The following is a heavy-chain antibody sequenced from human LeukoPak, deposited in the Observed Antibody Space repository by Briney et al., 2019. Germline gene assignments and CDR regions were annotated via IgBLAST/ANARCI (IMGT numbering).Heavy chain of an antibody. J-gene: IGHJ4*02. V-gene: IGHV3-30-3*01. CDR3: ARDPRKYCSSTSCYTFDY. CDR2: ISYDGSNK. Sequence: LPGGSLRLSCAASGFTFSSYAMHWVRQAPGKGLEWVAVISYDGSNKYYAGSVKGRFTISRDNSKNTLYLQMNSLRAEDTAVYYCARDPRKYCSSTSCYTFDYWGQGTLVTVSS. D-gene: IGHD2-2*02. CDR1: GFTFSSYA.